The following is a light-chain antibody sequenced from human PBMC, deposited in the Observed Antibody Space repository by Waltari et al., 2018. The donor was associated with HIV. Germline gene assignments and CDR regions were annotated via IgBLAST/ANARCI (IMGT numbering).Light chain of an antibody. Sequence: QSALTQPPSVSAAPGQRVTLPCTGSTSNLGAGYDFSWYQQLPGKSPKLLIYGNSIRPAGFPDRFSGSKSGTSASLAITGLQAEDEADYYCQSNDSSLSGSVFGGGTKLTVL. CDR2: GNS. CDR1: TSNLGAGYD. CDR3: QSNDSSLSGSV. J-gene: IGLJ3*02. V-gene: IGLV1-40*01.